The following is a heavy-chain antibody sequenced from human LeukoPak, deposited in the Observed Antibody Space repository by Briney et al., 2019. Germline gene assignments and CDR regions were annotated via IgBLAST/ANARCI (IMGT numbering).Heavy chain of an antibody. CDR1: GGSFSGYY. CDR3: ARDTPPSHSSGSYMDV. Sequence: SETLSLTCAVYGGSFSGYYWSWIRQPPGKGLEWIGEINHSGSTNYNPSLKSRVTISVDTSKNQFSLKLSSVTAADTAVYYCARDTPPSHSSGSYMDVWGKGTTVTVSS. D-gene: IGHD6-19*01. J-gene: IGHJ6*03. V-gene: IGHV4-34*01. CDR2: INHSGST.